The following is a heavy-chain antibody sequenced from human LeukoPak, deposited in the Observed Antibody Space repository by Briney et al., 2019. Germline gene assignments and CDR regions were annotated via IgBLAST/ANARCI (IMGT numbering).Heavy chain of an antibody. D-gene: IGHD3-3*01. V-gene: IGHV4-61*02. CDR3: ARRRDFWSGYYPNWFDP. Sequence: SETLSLACTVSGGSISSGSYYWSWIRQPAGKGLEWIGRIYTSGSTNYNPSLKSRVTISVDTSKNQFSLKLSSVTAADTAVYYCARRRDFWSGYYPNWFDPWGQGTLVTVSS. J-gene: IGHJ5*02. CDR1: GGSISSGSYY. CDR2: IYTSGST.